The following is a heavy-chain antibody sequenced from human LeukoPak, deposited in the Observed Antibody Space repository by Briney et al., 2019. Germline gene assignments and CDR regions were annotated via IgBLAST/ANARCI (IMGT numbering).Heavy chain of an antibody. CDR1: GYRFTSYW. V-gene: IGHV5-51*01. CDR2: IYPGDSDT. J-gene: IGHJ4*02. CDR3: ARHVLSGGSYYLDY. Sequence: GESLKISFKGSGYRFTSYWIGWVRQMPGKGLEWMGIIYPGDSDTRYSPSFQGQVTISADKSISTAFLQWSSLKASDTAMYYCARHVLSGGSYYLDYWGQGTLVTVSS. D-gene: IGHD1-26*01.